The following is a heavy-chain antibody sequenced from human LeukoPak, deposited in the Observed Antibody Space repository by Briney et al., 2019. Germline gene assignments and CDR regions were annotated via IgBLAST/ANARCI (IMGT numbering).Heavy chain of an antibody. CDR2: IYTSGST. CDR3: ARGSSDITMVRGVITPGDY. D-gene: IGHD3-10*01. J-gene: IGHJ4*02. V-gene: IGHV4-4*07. Sequence: SETLSLTCTVSGGSISSYYWSWIRQPAGKGLEWIGRIYTSGSTNYNPSLKSRVTMSVDTSKNQFSLKLSSVTAADTAVYYCARGSSDITMVRGVITPGDYWGQGTLVTVSS. CDR1: GGSISSYY.